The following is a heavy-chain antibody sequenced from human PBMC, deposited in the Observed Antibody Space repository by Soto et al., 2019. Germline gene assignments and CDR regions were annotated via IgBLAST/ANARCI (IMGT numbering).Heavy chain of an antibody. J-gene: IGHJ4*02. V-gene: IGHV3-66*01. Sequence: SLKISCAASGFSFSDYYMNWVRQAPGKGLEWVSLIYSGGGTYYADSVKGRFTISRDNSKNTLYLQMNSLRAEDTAVYYCATELRYYTSGYYYVGPFDYWGQGTLVTVSS. D-gene: IGHD3-22*01. CDR3: ATELRYYTSGYYYVGPFDY. CDR1: GFSFSDYY. CDR2: IYSGGGT.